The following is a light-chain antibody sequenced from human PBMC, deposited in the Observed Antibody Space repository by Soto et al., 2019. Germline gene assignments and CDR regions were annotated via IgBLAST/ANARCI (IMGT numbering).Light chain of an antibody. CDR3: QQYMSSVT. V-gene: IGKV3-20*01. Sequence: EIVLTQSPGSLSLSPGEIATLSCRASQSVDSTFFAWYQKKPGQAPRLLMYGVSKRATGIPDRFSGSGSGTDFTLTISRLEPEDFAVYYCQQYMSSVTFGQGTRVEIK. CDR2: GVS. J-gene: IGKJ1*01. CDR1: QSVDSTF.